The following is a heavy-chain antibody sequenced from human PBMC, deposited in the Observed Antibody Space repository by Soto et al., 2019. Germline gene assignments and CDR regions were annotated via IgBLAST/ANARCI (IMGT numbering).Heavy chain of an antibody. CDR2: MNPSGGGT. CDR1: GYAFTSYY. Sequence: ASVKVSCKESGYAFTSYYLHWVRQAPGQGLEWMGIMNPSGGGTSCAQNFQGRVTMTRDTSTXTVYVGFRSLTSEDTAVYYCASDPATGXDTSGFEAFXIGCQRNIVPVSS. D-gene: IGHD3-22*01. V-gene: IGHV1-46*01. J-gene: IGHJ3*02. CDR3: ASDPATGXDTSGFEAFXI.